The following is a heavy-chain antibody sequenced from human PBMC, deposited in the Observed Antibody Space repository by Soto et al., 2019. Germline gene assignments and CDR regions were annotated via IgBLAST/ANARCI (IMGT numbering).Heavy chain of an antibody. CDR1: GYTFTSYY. CDR2: INPSGGST. CDR3: ASASYGSGSYTLCYGMDV. D-gene: IGHD3-10*01. Sequence: GASVKVSCKASGYTFTSYYMHWVRQAPGQGLEWMGIINPSGGSTSYAQKFQGRVTMTRDTSTSTVYMELSSLRSEDTAAYYCASASYGSGSYTLCYGMDVWGQGTTVTVSS. V-gene: IGHV1-46*01. J-gene: IGHJ6*02.